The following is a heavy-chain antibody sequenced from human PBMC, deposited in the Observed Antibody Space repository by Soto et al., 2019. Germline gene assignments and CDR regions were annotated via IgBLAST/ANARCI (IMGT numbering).Heavy chain of an antibody. J-gene: IGHJ3*02. D-gene: IGHD2-15*01. CDR2: INSDGSST. V-gene: IGHV3-74*01. Sequence: EVQLVESGGGLVQPGGSLRLSCAASGFTFSSYWMHWVRQAPGKGLVWVSRINSDGSSTSYADSVKGRFTISRDNAKNPLYLQMDSVRAEDTAVYYCARDRGCSGGCCYGAFDIWGQGTMVTVSS. CDR1: GFTFSSYW. CDR3: ARDRGCSGGCCYGAFDI.